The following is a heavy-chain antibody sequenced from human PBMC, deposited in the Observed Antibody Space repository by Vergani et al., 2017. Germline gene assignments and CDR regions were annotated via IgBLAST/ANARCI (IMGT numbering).Heavy chain of an antibody. CDR2: ISSSSSYI. Sequence: EVQLVESGGGLVQPGRSLRLSCAASGFTFSSYSMNWVRQAPGKGLEWVSSISSSSSYIYYADSVKGRFTISRDNAKNSLYLQMNSLRAEDTAVYYCAGESSSWEHETGDYWGQGTLVTVSS. V-gene: IGHV3-21*01. D-gene: IGHD6-13*01. CDR3: AGESSSWEHETGDY. J-gene: IGHJ4*02. CDR1: GFTFSSYS.